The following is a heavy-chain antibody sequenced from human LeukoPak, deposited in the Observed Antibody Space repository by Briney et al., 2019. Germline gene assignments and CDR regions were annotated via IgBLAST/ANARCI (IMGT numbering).Heavy chain of an antibody. CDR3: ARVEAVAGNWGGLDP. V-gene: IGHV3-21*01. CDR1: GFTFSSYS. Sequence: GGSLRLSCAASGFTFSSYSMNWVRQAPGKGLEWVSSIGSTSSYIYYADSVKGRFTISRDNAKDSLFLQLNSLRAEDAAMYYCARVEAVAGNWGGLDPWGQGTLVTVSS. J-gene: IGHJ5*02. CDR2: IGSTSSYI. D-gene: IGHD6-19*01.